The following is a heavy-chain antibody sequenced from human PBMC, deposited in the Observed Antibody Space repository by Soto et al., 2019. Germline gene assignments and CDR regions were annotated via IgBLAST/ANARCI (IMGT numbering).Heavy chain of an antibody. CDR2: VYHTGDT. V-gene: IGHV4-4*01. J-gene: IGHJ5*02. CDR3: AREIVTAGGNNYFDP. CDR1: GGTVASSHW. Sequence: TLSLTCGVSGGTVASSHWWSWVRQSPGRGLEWIGNVYHTGDTNFNPSLQSRVTFSVDKSNDQFSLRLTSVTAADTAVYFCAREIVTAGGNNYFDPWGPGTLVTVSS. D-gene: IGHD2-21*02.